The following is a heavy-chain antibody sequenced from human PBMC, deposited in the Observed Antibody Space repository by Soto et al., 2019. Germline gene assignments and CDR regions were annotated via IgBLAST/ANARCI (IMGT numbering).Heavy chain of an antibody. CDR3: ARARITTRGDAFDL. CDR2: IIPIPDIT. CDR1: GGTFSTYI. J-gene: IGHJ3*01. D-gene: IGHD3-3*01. Sequence: QVQLVQSGAEVRKPGSSVKVSCKAPGGTFSTYIISWVRQAPGQGLEWMGRIIPIPDITNYAQKFQGRVTVTADRSTSTAYMELTSLKSEDTAVYYCARARITTRGDAFDLWGQGTMVTVSS. V-gene: IGHV1-69*02.